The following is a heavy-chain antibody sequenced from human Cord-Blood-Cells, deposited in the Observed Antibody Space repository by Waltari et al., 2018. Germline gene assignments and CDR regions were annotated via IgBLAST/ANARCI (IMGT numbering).Heavy chain of an antibody. CDR3: ARDRGIAVAGTDFDY. CDR1: GFTFSSYG. V-gene: IGHV3-33*01. CDR2: IWYDGSNK. J-gene: IGHJ4*02. Sequence: QVQLVESGGGVVQPGRSLRISCAASGFTFSSYGMHWVRPASGKGLEWVAVIWYDGSNKYYADSVKGRFTISRDNSKNTLYLQMNSLRAEDTAVYYCARDRGIAVAGTDFDYWGQGTLVTVSS. D-gene: IGHD6-19*01.